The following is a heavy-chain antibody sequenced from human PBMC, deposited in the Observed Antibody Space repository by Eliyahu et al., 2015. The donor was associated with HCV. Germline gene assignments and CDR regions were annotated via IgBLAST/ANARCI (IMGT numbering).Heavy chain of an antibody. CDR2: INPNSGGT. J-gene: IGHJ6*02. Sequence: QVQLVQSGAEVKKPGASVKVSCKASGYTFTGYYRHWVRQAPGQGLEWMGWINPNSGGTNYAQKFQGWVTMTRDTSISTAYMELSRLRSDDTAVYYCARGQMSRGGRYYYYGMDVWGQGTTVTVSS. CDR1: GYTFTGYY. V-gene: IGHV1-2*04. D-gene: IGHD2-15*01. CDR3: ARGQMSRGGRYYYYGMDV.